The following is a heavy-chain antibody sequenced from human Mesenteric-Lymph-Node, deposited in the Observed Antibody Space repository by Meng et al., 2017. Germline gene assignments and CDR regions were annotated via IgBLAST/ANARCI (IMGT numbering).Heavy chain of an antibody. CDR2: INPNSGGT. CDR3: ARDGELEGLGQHFDY. Sequence: QVQLVQSGAEVKKPGASVKVSCKASGYTFTGYYLHWVRQAPGQGLEWMGRINPNSGGTNYAQKFQGRVTMTRDTSISTAYMELSRLGSDDTAVYYCARDGELEGLGQHFDYWGQGTLVTVSS. D-gene: IGHD1-1*01. V-gene: IGHV1-2*06. CDR1: GYTFTGYY. J-gene: IGHJ4*02.